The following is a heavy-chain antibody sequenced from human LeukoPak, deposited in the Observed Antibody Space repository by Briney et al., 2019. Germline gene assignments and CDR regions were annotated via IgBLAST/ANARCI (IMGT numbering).Heavy chain of an antibody. CDR1: GLSFRDSY. J-gene: IGHJ3*01. Sequence: GGSLRLSCVASGLSFRDSYMSWIRQAPGKGLEWLAYMTNGGYITKYADSVKGRFTISRDNAKNSLYLQMNSLRADDTAVYYCARGGERYAFDVWGQGTMVTISP. V-gene: IGHV3-11*05. CDR2: MTNGGYIT. CDR3: ARGGERYAFDV.